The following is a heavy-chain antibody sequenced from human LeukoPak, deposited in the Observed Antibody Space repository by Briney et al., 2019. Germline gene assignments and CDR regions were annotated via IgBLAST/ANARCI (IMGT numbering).Heavy chain of an antibody. CDR2: FDPEDGET. V-gene: IGHV1-24*01. J-gene: IGHJ3*02. CDR1: GYTLTGLS. CDR3: ATEQRITFFGRAFDI. Sequence: ASVKVSCKVSGYTLTGLSMHWVRQAPGKGLEWMGGFDPEDGETIYAQKFQGRVTMTEDTSTDTAYMELNSLRSEDTAVYYCATEQRITFFGRAFDIWGQGTMVTVSS. D-gene: IGHD3-3*01.